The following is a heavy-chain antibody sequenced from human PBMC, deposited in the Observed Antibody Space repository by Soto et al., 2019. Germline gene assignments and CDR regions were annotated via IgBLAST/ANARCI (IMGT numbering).Heavy chain of an antibody. J-gene: IGHJ5*01. V-gene: IGHV3-53*05. CDR2: LFSGGSS. CDR3: ARDTYSSGWYDS. CDR1: GFTVSTGY. Sequence: AGGSLRLSCAASGFTVSTGYMAWVRQAPGKGLEWISVLFSGGSSYYGDSVKGRFTISRDNSKNTLSLEMSSLRVEDTAVYFCARDTYSSGWYDSWGQGTLVTVSS. D-gene: IGHD6-19*01.